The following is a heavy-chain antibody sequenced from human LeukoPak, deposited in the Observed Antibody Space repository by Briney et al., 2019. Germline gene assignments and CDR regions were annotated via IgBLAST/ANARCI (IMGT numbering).Heavy chain of an antibody. CDR1: GGPFSGYY. CDR3: ARVLHSSGWYLDY. Sequence: PSETLSLTCAVYGGPFSGYYWSWIRQPPGKGLEWIGEINHSGSTNYNPSLKSRVTISVDTSKNQFSLKLSSVTAADTAVYYCARVLHSSGWYLDYWGQGTLVTVSS. V-gene: IGHV4-34*01. J-gene: IGHJ4*02. D-gene: IGHD6-19*01. CDR2: INHSGST.